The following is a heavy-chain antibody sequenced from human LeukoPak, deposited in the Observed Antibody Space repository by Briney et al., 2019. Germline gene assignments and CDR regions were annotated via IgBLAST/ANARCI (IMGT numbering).Heavy chain of an antibody. Sequence: PSETLSLTCTVSGASMSTYYWSWIRQPAGKGLEWIGRIYASGSTDYNPSLRSRVTISLDKSKNQFSLNLNSVTAADTAVYYCARGTSGDYWGQGTLVTVSP. V-gene: IGHV4-4*07. J-gene: IGHJ4*02. CDR3: ARGTSGDY. CDR2: IYASGST. CDR1: GASMSTYY. D-gene: IGHD3-10*01.